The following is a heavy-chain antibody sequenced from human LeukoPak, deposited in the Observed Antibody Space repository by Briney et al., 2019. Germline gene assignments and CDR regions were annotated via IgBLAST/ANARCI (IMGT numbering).Heavy chain of an antibody. CDR2: IYYSGST. D-gene: IGHD2-2*01. CDR1: GGSISSSSYY. J-gene: IGHJ6*03. CDR3: VRSGSDVVVPAAMVPSLYYYYYMDV. Sequence: SETLSLTCTVSGGSISSSSYYWGWIRQPPGKGLEWIGSIYYSGSTYYNPSLKSRVTISVDTSKNQFSLKLSSVTAADTAVYYCVRSGSDVVVPAAMVPSLYYYYYMDVWGKGTTVTVSS. V-gene: IGHV4-39*01.